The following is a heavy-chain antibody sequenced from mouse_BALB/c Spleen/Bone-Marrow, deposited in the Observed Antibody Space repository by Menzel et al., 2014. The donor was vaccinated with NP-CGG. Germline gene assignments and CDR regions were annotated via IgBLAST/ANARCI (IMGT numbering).Heavy chain of an antibody. CDR1: GFTFSSYG. J-gene: IGHJ2*01. V-gene: IGHV5-6-3*01. Sequence: EVKVVESGGGLVQPGGSLKLSCAASGFTFSSYGMSWVRQTPDKRLELVATISSNGGSTYYPDSVKGRFTISRDNAKNTLYLQMSSLESEDTAMYYCARDSNDYWGQGTTLTVSS. CDR3: ARDSNDY. CDR2: ISSNGGST.